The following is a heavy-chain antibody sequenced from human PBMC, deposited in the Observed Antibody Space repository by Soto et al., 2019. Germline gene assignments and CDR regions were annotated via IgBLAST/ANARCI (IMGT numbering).Heavy chain of an antibody. J-gene: IGHJ4*02. CDR1: GFIFSNNG. CDR2: MSYDGSDT. CDR3: TIVRVADSALDH. D-gene: IGHD3-10*02. V-gene: IGHV3-30*02. Sequence: VGSLRLSCVGSGFIFSNNGMHWVRQTPGKGLEWVAFMSYDGSDTFYADSVKGRFTISGDNSKNTLFLHMSNLRAEDAAMYYCTIVRVADSALDHWGQGTLVTVSS.